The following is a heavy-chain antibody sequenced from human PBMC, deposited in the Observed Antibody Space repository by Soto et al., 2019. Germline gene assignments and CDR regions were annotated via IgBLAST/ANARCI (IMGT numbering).Heavy chain of an antibody. V-gene: IGHV4-4*02. D-gene: IGHD3-10*01. Sequence: PSETLSLTCAVSGGPISSGSWWSWVRQSPGKGLEWIGEIYHSGNTNYNPSLKSRVTISVDKSKSQLSLTLSSVTAADTAVYYCARDHIIMVRGVVIKGFHFWGQGTMVTV. J-gene: IGHJ3*01. CDR1: GGPISSGSW. CDR2: IYHSGNT. CDR3: ARDHIIMVRGVVIKGFHF.